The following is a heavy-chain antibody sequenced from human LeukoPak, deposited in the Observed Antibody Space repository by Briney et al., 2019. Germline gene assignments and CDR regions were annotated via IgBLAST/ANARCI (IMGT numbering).Heavy chain of an antibody. J-gene: IGHJ4*02. CDR1: GGSISSYY. V-gene: IGHV4-59*01. D-gene: IGHD3-3*01. Sequence: SETLSLTCTVSGGSISSYYWSWIRQPPGKGLEWIGYIYYSGSTNYNPSLKSPVTISVDTSKTQFSLKLSSVTAADTAVYYCARNDFWCGYYDFDYWGQGTLVTVSS. CDR2: IYYSGST. CDR3: ARNDFWCGYYDFDY.